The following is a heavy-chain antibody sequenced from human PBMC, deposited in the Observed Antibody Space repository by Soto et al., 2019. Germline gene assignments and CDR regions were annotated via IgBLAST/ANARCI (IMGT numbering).Heavy chain of an antibody. CDR1: GYASSSYA. D-gene: IGHD2-21*02. Sequence: QVQLVQSGAEEKKPGASVKLSCKASGYASSSYAIHWVRQAPGQSLEWMGWINIGSGNTAYSQNFQDRISITRDTSASTVYMDLSSLRSEDTAVYYCVRDGGDCGYRLIYYYYFGLDVWGQGTTVSVSS. CDR2: INIGSGNT. CDR3: VRDGGDCGYRLIYYYYFGLDV. V-gene: IGHV1-3*05. J-gene: IGHJ6*02.